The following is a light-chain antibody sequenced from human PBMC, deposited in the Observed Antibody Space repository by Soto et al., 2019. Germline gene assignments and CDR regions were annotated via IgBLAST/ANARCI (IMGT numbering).Light chain of an antibody. CDR3: LQHKSYPWT. V-gene: IGKV1-17*01. CDR2: DAS. J-gene: IGKJ1*01. Sequence: DIQVTQSPSSLSASVGDRVSITCRASLDIRNDLDWYQQKPGKAPKRLIYDASTLQSGVPSRFSGAGSGAEFTLTINGLQSEDFATYFCLQHKSYPWTFGQGTKVEV. CDR1: LDIRND.